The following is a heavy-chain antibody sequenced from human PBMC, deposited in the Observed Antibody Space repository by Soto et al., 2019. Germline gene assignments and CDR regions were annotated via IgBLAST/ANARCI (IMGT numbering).Heavy chain of an antibody. CDR1: GGTFSSYA. J-gene: IGHJ5*02. CDR3: ASSVVVPAAIFPWFDP. CDR2: IIPIFGTA. V-gene: IGHV1-69*13. D-gene: IGHD2-2*01. Sequence: RASVKVSCKASGGTFSSYAISWVRQAPGQGLEWMGGIIPIFGTANYAQKFQGRVTITADESTSTAYMELSSLRSEDTAVYYCASSVVVPAAIFPWFDPWGQGTLVTSPQ.